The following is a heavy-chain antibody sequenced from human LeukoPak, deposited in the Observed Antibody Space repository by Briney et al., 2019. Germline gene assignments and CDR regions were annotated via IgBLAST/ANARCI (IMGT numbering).Heavy chain of an antibody. CDR2: IKQDGSKT. J-gene: IGHJ4*02. V-gene: IGHV3-7*03. CDR1: GFPFSTYW. Sequence: PGGSLRLSCAASGFPFSTYWMTWVRQAPGKGLEWVANIKQDGSKTYYADSVKGRFTISRDNAKNSLYLQMNSLRAEDTALYYCAKDSSYYYGSGSYGIDYWGQGTLVTVSS. CDR3: AKDSSYYYGSGSYGIDY. D-gene: IGHD3-10*01.